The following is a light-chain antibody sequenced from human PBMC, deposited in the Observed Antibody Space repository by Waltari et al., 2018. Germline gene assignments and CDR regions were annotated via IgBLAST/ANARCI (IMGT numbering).Light chain of an antibody. V-gene: IGKV1-5*03. CDR3: QQYNTYWT. Sequence: DIQMTQSPSTLSASIGDRVTITCRASQIITTWLAWYQQKPGKAPKLLIYKAYTLESGVPSSFSGSGSGTEFTLTISSLQPDDFATYYCQQYNTYWTFGQGTKVEIK. J-gene: IGKJ1*01. CDR1: QIITTW. CDR2: KAY.